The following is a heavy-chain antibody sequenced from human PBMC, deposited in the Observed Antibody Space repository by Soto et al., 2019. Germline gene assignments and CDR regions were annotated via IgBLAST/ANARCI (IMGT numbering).Heavy chain of an antibody. V-gene: IGHV4-34*01. CDR3: ARGPITIFGVVIMRYGMDV. Sequence: SETLSLTCAVYGGSFSGYYWSWIRLPPGKGLEWIGEINHSGSTNYNPSLKSRVTISVDTSKNQFSLKLSSVTAADTAVYYCARGPITIFGVVIMRYGMDVWGQGTTVTVSS. CDR1: GGSFSGYY. D-gene: IGHD3-3*01. J-gene: IGHJ6*02. CDR2: INHSGST.